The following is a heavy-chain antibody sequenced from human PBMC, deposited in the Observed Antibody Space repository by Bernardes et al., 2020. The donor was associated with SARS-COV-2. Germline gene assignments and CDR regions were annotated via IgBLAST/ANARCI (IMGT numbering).Heavy chain of an antibody. Sequence: SETLSLTCTVSGGSISSTSYYWGWIRQPPGKGLEWIGSIYYSGSTYYNPSLQSRVTISVNTSKNQFSLKLSSVTAADTAVYHCARIEIGYCSGSSCLRADLQHCDYWGQGTLVTVSS. J-gene: IGHJ4*02. CDR2: IYYSGST. D-gene: IGHD2-15*01. CDR3: ARIEIGYCSGSSCLRADLQHCDY. CDR1: GGSISSTSYY. V-gene: IGHV4-39*01.